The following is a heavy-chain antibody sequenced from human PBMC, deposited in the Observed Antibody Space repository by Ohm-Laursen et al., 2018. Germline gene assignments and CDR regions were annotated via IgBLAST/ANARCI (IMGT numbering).Heavy chain of an antibody. CDR2: ISSSGTI. Sequence: GSLRLSCAASGFTFSSYNMNWVRQVPGKGLEWVSYISSSGTIYYADFVKGRFTISRDNGKNSLYLQMNSLRAEDTAVYYCATPPYGDYGGYWGQGILVTVAP. CDR3: ATPPYGDYGGY. CDR1: GFTFSSYN. V-gene: IGHV3-48*01. D-gene: IGHD4-17*01. J-gene: IGHJ4*02.